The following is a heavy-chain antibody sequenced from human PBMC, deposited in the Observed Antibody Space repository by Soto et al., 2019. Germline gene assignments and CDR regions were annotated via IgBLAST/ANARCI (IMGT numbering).Heavy chain of an antibody. CDR2: IYYSGST. CDR1: GGSISSGDYY. CDR3: ARESAGDSSGYYLTPPIDY. D-gene: IGHD3-22*01. Sequence: SETLSLTCTVSGGSISSGDYYWSWIRQPPGKGLEWIGYIYYSGSTYYNPSLKSRVTISVDTSKNQFSLKLSSVTAADTAVYYCARESAGDSSGYYLTPPIDYWSQGTLVTVSS. J-gene: IGHJ4*02. V-gene: IGHV4-30-4*01.